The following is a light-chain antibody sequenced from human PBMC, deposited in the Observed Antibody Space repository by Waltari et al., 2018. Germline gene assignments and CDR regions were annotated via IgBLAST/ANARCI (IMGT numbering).Light chain of an antibody. CDR3: MQALQTPWT. V-gene: IGKV2-28*01. J-gene: IGKJ1*01. CDR2: LGS. Sequence: EIVMTQSPLSLPVTPGEPASISCRSSQSLLQSNGYNELDWYLQKTGQSPQLLIYLGSNRASGVPDRFSGSGSGTDFTLKISRVEAEDVGVYYCMQALQTPWTFGQGTKVEIK. CDR1: QSLLQSNGYNE.